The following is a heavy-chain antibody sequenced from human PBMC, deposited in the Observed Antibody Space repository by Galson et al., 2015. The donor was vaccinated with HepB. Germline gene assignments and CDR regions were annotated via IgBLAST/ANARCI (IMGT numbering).Heavy chain of an antibody. CDR1: GFTFDDYA. CDR2: ISWNSGSI. D-gene: IGHD1-7*01. J-gene: IGHJ5*02. V-gene: IGHV3-9*01. CDR3: AKGSEPNWNYDWFDP. Sequence: SLRLSCAASGFTFDDYAMHWVRQAPGKGLEWVSGISWNSGSIGYADSVKGRFTISRDNAKNSLYLQMNSLRAEDTALYYCAKGSEPNWNYDWFDPWGQGTLVTVSS.